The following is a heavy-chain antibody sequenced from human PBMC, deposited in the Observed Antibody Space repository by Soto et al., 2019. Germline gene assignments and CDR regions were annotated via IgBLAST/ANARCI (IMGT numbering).Heavy chain of an antibody. J-gene: IGHJ4*02. CDR3: ARVTAEFGD. V-gene: IGHV1-3*01. Sequence: QVQLVQSGAEVKKPGTSANVSCKASGYTFTTYAMHWVRQAPGQRLEWMGWISAGNGNTKYSQKFQGRVTITRDTSASTAYMELSSLTSEDTAVYYCARVTAEFGDWGQGTLVTVSS. CDR2: ISAGNGNT. CDR1: GYTFTTYA.